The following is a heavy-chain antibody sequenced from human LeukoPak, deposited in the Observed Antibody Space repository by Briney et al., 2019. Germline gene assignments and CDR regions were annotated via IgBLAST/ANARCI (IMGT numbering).Heavy chain of an antibody. CDR2: ISGSGGST. CDR1: GFTFSSYA. CDR3: ARDQVQLEREDWFDP. D-gene: IGHD1-1*01. V-gene: IGHV3-23*01. Sequence: PGGSLRLSCAASGFTFSSYAMSWVRQAPGKGLEWVSAISGSGGSTYYADSVKGRFTISRDNSKNTLYLQMNSLRADDTAVYYCARDQVQLEREDWFDPWGQGTLVTVSS. J-gene: IGHJ5*02.